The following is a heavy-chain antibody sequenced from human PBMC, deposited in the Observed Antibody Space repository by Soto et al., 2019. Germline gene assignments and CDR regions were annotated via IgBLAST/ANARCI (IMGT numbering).Heavy chain of an antibody. D-gene: IGHD6-13*01. Sequence: GESLKISCKGSGYSFTSYWIGWVRQMPGKGLEWMGIIYPGDSDTRYSPSFQGQVTISADKSISTAYLQGSSLKASDTAMYYCARRIGSSSSLDYYYYGMDVWGQGTTVTVSS. V-gene: IGHV5-51*01. CDR1: GYSFTSYW. CDR2: IYPGDSDT. J-gene: IGHJ6*02. CDR3: ARRIGSSSSLDYYYYGMDV.